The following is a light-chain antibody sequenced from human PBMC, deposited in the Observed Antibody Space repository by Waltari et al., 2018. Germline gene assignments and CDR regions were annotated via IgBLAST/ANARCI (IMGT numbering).Light chain of an antibody. Sequence: QSVLTQPPSVSGAPGQRVTISCTGSSSNIGPASDVQWYQQLPGTAPKLLIYANNNRPSGVPDRFSGSKFGTSASLAISGLQAEDEADYYCQSYDSSLSGSVFGGGTKLTV. CDR2: ANN. V-gene: IGLV1-40*01. J-gene: IGLJ3*02. CDR3: QSYDSSLSGSV. CDR1: SSNIGPASD.